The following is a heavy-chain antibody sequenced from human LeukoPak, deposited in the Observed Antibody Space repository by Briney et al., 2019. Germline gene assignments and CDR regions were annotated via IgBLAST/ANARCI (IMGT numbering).Heavy chain of an antibody. Sequence: PGGSLRLSCAAPGLTFSSYEMNWVRQAPGKGLEWVSYIRRSGNTIYYADSVKGRFTISRDNAKNSLYLQMNSLRAEDTAVYYCARSGKWNYYYYGMDVWGQGTTVTVSS. J-gene: IGHJ6*02. CDR3: ARSGKWNYYYYGMDV. CDR2: IRRSGNTI. V-gene: IGHV3-48*03. CDR1: GLTFSSYE. D-gene: IGHD1-14*01.